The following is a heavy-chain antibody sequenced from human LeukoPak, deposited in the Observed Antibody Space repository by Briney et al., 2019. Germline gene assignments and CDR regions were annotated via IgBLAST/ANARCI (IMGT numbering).Heavy chain of an antibody. Sequence: GGSLRLSCAASGFTFSSYWMHWVRQAPGKGLVWVSRINNDGSSTSYADSVKGRFTISRDNAKNTLYLQMNSLRAEDTAVYYCARVAPDTSGYYYGDYWGQGTLVTVSS. J-gene: IGHJ4*02. V-gene: IGHV3-74*01. CDR1: GFTFSSYW. CDR2: INNDGSST. D-gene: IGHD3-22*01. CDR3: ARVAPDTSGYYYGDY.